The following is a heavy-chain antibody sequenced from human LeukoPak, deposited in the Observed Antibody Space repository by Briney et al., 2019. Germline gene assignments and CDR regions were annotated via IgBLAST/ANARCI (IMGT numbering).Heavy chain of an antibody. J-gene: IGHJ4*02. D-gene: IGHD1-26*01. CDR1: GFTFSSYG. Sequence: PGGSLRLSCAASGFTFSSYGMNWVRQAPGKGLEWVSSISSSSSYIYYADSVKGRFTISRDNAKNSLYLQMNSLRAEDTAVYYCARGPVRVSGSYQYNSDYWGQGTLVTVSS. CDR2: ISSSSSYI. CDR3: ARGPVRVSGSYQYNSDY. V-gene: IGHV3-21*01.